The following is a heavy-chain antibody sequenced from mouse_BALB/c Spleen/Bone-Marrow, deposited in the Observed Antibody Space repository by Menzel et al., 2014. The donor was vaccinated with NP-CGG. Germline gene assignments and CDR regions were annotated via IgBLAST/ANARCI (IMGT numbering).Heavy chain of an antibody. J-gene: IGHJ4*01. Sequence: EVKVVESGGGLVRPGGSLRLSCTTSGFTFTDYYMSWVRQPPGKALEWLAFIRNKANGYTTEYSASVKGRFTISRDNSQSILYLQMNTLRAEDSATYYCARFPMDYWGQGTSVTVSS. V-gene: IGHV7-3*02. CDR3: ARFPMDY. CDR1: GFTFTDYY. CDR2: IRNKANGYTT.